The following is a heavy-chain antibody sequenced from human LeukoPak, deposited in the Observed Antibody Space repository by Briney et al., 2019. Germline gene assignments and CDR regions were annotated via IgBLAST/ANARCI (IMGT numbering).Heavy chain of an antibody. D-gene: IGHD3-10*01. CDR2: ISDYNGNK. V-gene: IGHV1-18*01. CDR3: ARYYRDHVYY. J-gene: IGHJ4*02. Sequence: GASVKVSCKASGYTFTSYGLHGVRQAPGQGVEGMGWISDYNGNKNYAQNLQGRVTMTTDTSTSTAYMELRSLTSDDTAVYFCARYYRDHVYYWGQGTLVTVSS. CDR1: GYTFTSYG.